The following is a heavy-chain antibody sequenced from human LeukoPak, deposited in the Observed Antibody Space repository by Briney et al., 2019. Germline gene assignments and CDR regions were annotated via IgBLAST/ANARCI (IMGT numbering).Heavy chain of an antibody. J-gene: IGHJ6*03. CDR3: ARAHYGGNSVLLLDYYMDV. Sequence: PGGSLRLSCAASGFTFSTYSMNWVRQAPGKGLEWVSSISSSSSYIYYADSLKGRFTISRDNAKNSLYLQMNSLRSEDTAVYYCARAHYGGNSVLLLDYYMDVWGKGTTVTVSS. D-gene: IGHD4-23*01. V-gene: IGHV3-21*04. CDR2: ISSSSSYI. CDR1: GFTFSTYS.